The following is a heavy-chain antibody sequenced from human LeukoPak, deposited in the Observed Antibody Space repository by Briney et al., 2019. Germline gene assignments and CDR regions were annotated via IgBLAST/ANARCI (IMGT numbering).Heavy chain of an antibody. D-gene: IGHD2-15*01. J-gene: IGHJ3*02. V-gene: IGHV3-30*19. CDR2: ISYDGSNK. Sequence: PGGSLRLSCVASGFTFTSYGMHWVRQAPGKGLEWVAVISYDGSNKYYADSVKGRFTISRDNSKNTLYLQMNSLRAEDTAVYYCARDIVVVVAARGDAFDIWGQGTMVTVSS. CDR1: GFTFTSYG. CDR3: ARDIVVVVAARGDAFDI.